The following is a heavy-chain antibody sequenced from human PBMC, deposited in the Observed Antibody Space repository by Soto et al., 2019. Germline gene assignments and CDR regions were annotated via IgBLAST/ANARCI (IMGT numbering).Heavy chain of an antibody. J-gene: IGHJ1*01. Sequence: QVQLVQSGAEVKKPGASVKVSCKAYGYTFTGYYMHWVRPAPGQGLEWMGWVNPNSGGTNYAQKFQGRVTMTRDASISTAYMELSRLRSDDTAVYYCARVGDPQLADHRRDFQHWGQGTLVTVSS. CDR2: VNPNSGGT. CDR3: ARVGDPQLADHRRDFQH. D-gene: IGHD6-6*01. V-gene: IGHV1-2*02. CDR1: GYTFTGYY.